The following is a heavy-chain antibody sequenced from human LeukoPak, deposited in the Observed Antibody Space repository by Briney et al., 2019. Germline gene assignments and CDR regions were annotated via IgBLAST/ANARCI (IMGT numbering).Heavy chain of an antibody. CDR3: ARDGYCSSTSCYTGHYYYYYGMDV. CDR2: INPSGGST. J-gene: IGHJ6*02. Sequence: GASVKVSCKASGYTFTSYYMHWVRQAPGQGLEWMGIINPSGGSTSYAQKFQGRVTMTRDTSTSTVYMELSSLRSEDTAVYYCARDGYCSSTSCYTGHYYYYYGMDVWGQGTTATVSS. D-gene: IGHD2-2*02. CDR1: GYTFTSYY. V-gene: IGHV1-46*01.